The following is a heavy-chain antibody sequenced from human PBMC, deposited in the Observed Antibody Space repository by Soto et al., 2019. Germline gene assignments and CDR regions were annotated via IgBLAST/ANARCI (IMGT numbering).Heavy chain of an antibody. CDR3: VSSSWYSIDY. V-gene: IGHV4-4*02. CDR1: GGSITSDDNW. J-gene: IGHJ4*02. Sequence: SETLSLTCAVSGGSITSDDNWWSWVRQPPGKGLEWIGEIYHSGSTNYNPSLNSRVTISVDKSKNQFSLKLTSVTAADTAVYYCVSSSWYSIDYWGQGALVTVSS. D-gene: IGHD6-13*01. CDR2: IYHSGST.